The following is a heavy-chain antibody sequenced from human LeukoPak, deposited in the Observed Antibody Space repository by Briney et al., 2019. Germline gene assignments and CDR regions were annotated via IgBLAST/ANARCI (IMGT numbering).Heavy chain of an antibody. CDR3: ARIQWLTPGRNYYYYYYMDV. D-gene: IGHD6-19*01. CDR2: IFSNDEK. Sequence: SGPVLVKPTETLTLTCTVSGFSLSNARMGVSWIRQPPGKALEWLAHIFSNDEKSYSTSLKSRLTISKDTSKSQVVLTMTNMDPVDTATYYCARIQWLTPGRNYYYYYYMDVWAKGPRSPSP. V-gene: IGHV2-26*01. CDR1: GFSLSNARMG. J-gene: IGHJ6*03.